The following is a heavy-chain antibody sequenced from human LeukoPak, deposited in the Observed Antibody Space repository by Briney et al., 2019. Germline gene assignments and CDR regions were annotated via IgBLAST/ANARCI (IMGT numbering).Heavy chain of an antibody. CDR1: GGSFSGYY. D-gene: IGHD5-12*01. J-gene: IGHJ4*02. CDR2: INHSGST. Sequence: SETLSLTCAVYGGSFSGYYWSWIRQPPGKGLEWIGEINHSGSTNYNPSLKSRVTISVDTSKNQFSLKLSSVTAADTAVYYCARVISGYTADDWYRGYYFDYWGQGTLVTVSS. CDR3: ARVISGYTADDWYRGYYFDY. V-gene: IGHV4-34*01.